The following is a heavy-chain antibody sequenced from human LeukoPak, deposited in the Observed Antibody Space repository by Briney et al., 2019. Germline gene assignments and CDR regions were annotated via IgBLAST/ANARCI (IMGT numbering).Heavy chain of an antibody. CDR1: GFTFSSYA. D-gene: IGHD3-22*01. V-gene: IGHV3-21*01. CDR2: ISSSSSYI. CDR3: ARLGKYYDSSGYYVDYFDY. J-gene: IGHJ4*02. Sequence: PGGSLRLSCAASGFTFSSYAMSWVRQAPGKGLEWVSSISSSSSYIYYADSVKGRFTISRDNAKNSPYLQMNSLRAEDTAVYYCARLGKYYDSSGYYVDYFDYWGQGTLVTVSS.